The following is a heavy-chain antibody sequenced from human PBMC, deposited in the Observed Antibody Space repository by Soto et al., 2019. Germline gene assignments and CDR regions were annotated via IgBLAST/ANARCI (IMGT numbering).Heavy chain of an antibody. D-gene: IGHD6-19*01. CDR1: GFTFSSYT. Sequence: GGSLRLSCAASGFTFSSYTMSWVRQAPGKGLEWVSAISGSGGSTYYADSVKGRFTISRDNSKNTLYLQMNSLRAEDTAVYYCANYSSGWYLSRLPTRYYFDYWGQGTLVTVSS. V-gene: IGHV3-23*01. CDR2: ISGSGGST. J-gene: IGHJ4*02. CDR3: ANYSSGWYLSRLPTRYYFDY.